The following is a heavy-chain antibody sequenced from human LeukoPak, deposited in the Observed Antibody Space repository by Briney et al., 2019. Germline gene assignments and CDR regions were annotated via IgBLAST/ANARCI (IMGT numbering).Heavy chain of an antibody. CDR3: ARAAGRDTTSGLDFDY. Sequence: SETLSLTCTVSGASISSYYWSWIRQPAGKGLEWIGRIYSSRSIYNPSLKSRVTMSVDTSKNQFSLKLSSVTAADTAVYYRARAAGRDTTSGLDFDYWGQGILVTVSS. J-gene: IGHJ4*02. D-gene: IGHD1-26*01. V-gene: IGHV4-4*07. CDR1: GASISSYY. CDR2: IYSSRS.